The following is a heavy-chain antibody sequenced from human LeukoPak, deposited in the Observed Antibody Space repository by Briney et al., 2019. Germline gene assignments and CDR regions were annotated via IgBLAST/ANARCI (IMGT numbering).Heavy chain of an antibody. CDR2: ISSSGSTI. J-gene: IGHJ6*02. D-gene: IGHD5-18*01. Sequence: GGSLRLSCAASGFTFSSYEMNWVRQAPGRGLEWVSYISSSGSTIYYADSVKGRFTISRDNAKNSLYLQMNSLRAEDTAVYYCARGYSYGLYYYGMDVWDQGTTVTVSS. V-gene: IGHV3-48*03. CDR1: GFTFSSYE. CDR3: ARGYSYGLYYYGMDV.